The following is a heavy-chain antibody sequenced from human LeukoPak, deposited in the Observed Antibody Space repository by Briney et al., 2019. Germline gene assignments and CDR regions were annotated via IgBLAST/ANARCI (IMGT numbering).Heavy chain of an antibody. D-gene: IGHD2-15*01. CDR2: IIPIFGTA. Sequence: ASVKVSCKASGGTFSSYAISRVRQARGQGLEWMGGIIPIFGTANYAQKFQGRVTITADKSTSTAYMELSSLRSEDTAVYYCARDRGYCSGGSCYPVYNWFDPWGQGTLVTVSS. J-gene: IGHJ5*02. CDR3: ARDRGYCSGGSCYPVYNWFDP. V-gene: IGHV1-69*06. CDR1: GGTFSSYA.